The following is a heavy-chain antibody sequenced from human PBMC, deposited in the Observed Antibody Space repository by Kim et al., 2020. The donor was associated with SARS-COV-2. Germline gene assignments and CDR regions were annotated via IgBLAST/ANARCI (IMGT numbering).Heavy chain of an antibody. CDR1: GFTFSSYG. CDR3: GEEHRKAGDIEDDAFDI. CDR2: IASDGISK. J-gene: IGHJ3*02. D-gene: IGHD5-12*01. V-gene: IGHV3-30*18. Sequence: WGSLRLSCAASGFTFSSYGIHWGRQAPGKGLELLSVIASDGISKYYADSLRDRLIISRDDSKNTLFLQMKSLIDSDTAVYYCGEEHRKAGDIEDDAFDI.